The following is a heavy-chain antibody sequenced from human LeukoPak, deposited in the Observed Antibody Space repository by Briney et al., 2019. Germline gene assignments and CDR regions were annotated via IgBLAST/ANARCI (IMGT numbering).Heavy chain of an antibody. D-gene: IGHD3-22*01. CDR3: ARYYYDSSGPDY. J-gene: IGHJ4*02. V-gene: IGHV1-69*04. CDR2: IIPILGIA. CDR1: GGTFSSYA. Sequence: GASVKVSCKASGGTFSSYAISWVRQAPGQGLEWMGRIIPILGIANYAQKFQSRVTITADKSTSTAYMELSSLRSEDTAVYYCARYYYDSSGPDYWGQGTLVAVSS.